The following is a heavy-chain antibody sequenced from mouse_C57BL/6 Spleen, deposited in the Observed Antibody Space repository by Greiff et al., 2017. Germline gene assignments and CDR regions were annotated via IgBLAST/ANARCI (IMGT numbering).Heavy chain of an antibody. CDR2: ISGGGGNT. V-gene: IGHV5-9*01. D-gene: IGHD1-1*01. Sequence: EVQLVESGGGLVKPGGSLKLSCAASGFTFSSYTMSWVRQTPEKRLEWVATISGGGGNTYYPDSVKGRFTISRDNAKKTLYLQMSSLRSEDTALYDCAREGLSSYWFAYWGQGTLVTVSA. CDR3: AREGLSSYWFAY. CDR1: GFTFSSYT. J-gene: IGHJ3*01.